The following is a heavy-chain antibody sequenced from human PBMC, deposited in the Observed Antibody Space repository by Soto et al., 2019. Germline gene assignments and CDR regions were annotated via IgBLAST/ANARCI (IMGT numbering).Heavy chain of an antibody. CDR2: ISSNGGST. D-gene: IGHD2-2*01. J-gene: IGHJ6*02. CDR3: ARDRGIVVLSAAPYYSGMDV. CDR1: GFTFSSYA. V-gene: IGHV3-64*01. Sequence: GSLRLSCAASGFTFSSYAMHWVRQAPGKGLEYVSAISSNGGSTYYANSVKGRFTISRDNSKNTLYLQMGSLRAEDMAVYYCARDRGIVVLSAAPYYSGMDVWGQGTTVTVS.